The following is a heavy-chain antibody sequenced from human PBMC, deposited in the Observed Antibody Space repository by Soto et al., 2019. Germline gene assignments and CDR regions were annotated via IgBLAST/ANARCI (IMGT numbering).Heavy chain of an antibody. J-gene: IGHJ4*02. CDR1: GDSFSINSAA. D-gene: IGHD3-10*01. CDR2: TYYRSKWYN. V-gene: IGHV6-1*01. Sequence: SQTLSLTCDISGDSFSINSAAWNWIRQSPSRGLEWLGRTYYRSKWYNDYAVSVKSRITINPDTSKNQFSLQLNSVTPEDTAVYYCARDRDTMVRGVIVGYSVFDYWGQGTLVTVSS. CDR3: ARDRDTMVRGVIVGYSVFDY.